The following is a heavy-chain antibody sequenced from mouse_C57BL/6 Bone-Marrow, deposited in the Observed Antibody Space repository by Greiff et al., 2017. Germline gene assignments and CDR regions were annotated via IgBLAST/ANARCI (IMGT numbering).Heavy chain of an antibody. CDR2: INPGSGGT. Sequence: VKLQQSGAELVRPGTSVKVSCKASGYAFTNYLIEWVKQRPGQGLEWIGVINPGSGGTNYNEKFKGKATLTADKSSSTADMHLSSLTAEDSAVYFCARFYYYGSSLFDYWGQGTTLTVSS. D-gene: IGHD1-1*01. CDR1: GYAFTNYL. V-gene: IGHV1-54*01. CDR3: ARFYYYGSSLFDY. J-gene: IGHJ2*01.